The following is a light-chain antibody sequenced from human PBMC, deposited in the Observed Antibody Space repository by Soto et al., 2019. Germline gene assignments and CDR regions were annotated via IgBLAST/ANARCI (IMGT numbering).Light chain of an antibody. V-gene: IGKV4-1*01. CDR3: QQYSSPPWT. J-gene: IGKJ1*01. CDR2: WAS. CDR1: QSVLHSSNSKNY. Sequence: IVMTQSTDSLAVSLGERATSNCKSSQSVLHSSNSKNYIAWYQQKPGQPPNLLLYWASTRQSGVPDRFSGSGSGTHFSLTISSLQAEDVAVYYCQQYSSPPWTFGQGTKV.